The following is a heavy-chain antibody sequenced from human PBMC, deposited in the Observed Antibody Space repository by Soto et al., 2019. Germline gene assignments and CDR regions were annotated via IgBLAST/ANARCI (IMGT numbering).Heavy chain of an antibody. V-gene: IGHV4-59*08. CDR3: TRLFGIDSPMYFFDQ. CDR2: VSYRGSS. D-gene: IGHD2-8*01. Sequence: QVQLQESGPGLVKPSETLSLTCSVSGGSISSHYWSWIRQSPGKGLEWLGHVSYRGSSTYNPSLNSRFTISIDTSKNQFSLTLRSVSAVDTAVYYCTRLFGIDSPMYFFDQWGQGTLVTVSS. CDR1: GGSISSHY. J-gene: IGHJ4*02.